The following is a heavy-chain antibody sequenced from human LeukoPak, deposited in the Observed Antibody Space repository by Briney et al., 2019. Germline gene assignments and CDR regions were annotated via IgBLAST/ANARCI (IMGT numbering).Heavy chain of an antibody. CDR3: VRDFGESSGYYFDY. CDR2: INGDGSTL. J-gene: IGHJ4*02. CDR1: GFIFSRYW. D-gene: IGHD3-22*01. V-gene: IGHV3-74*01. Sequence: GGSLRLSCAASGFIFSRYWMHWVRQAPGKGLVWVSRINGDGSTLSYADSVKGRFTISRDNAKNTLYLQMNSLRAEDTAVYHCVRDFGESSGYYFDYWGQGTLVTVSS.